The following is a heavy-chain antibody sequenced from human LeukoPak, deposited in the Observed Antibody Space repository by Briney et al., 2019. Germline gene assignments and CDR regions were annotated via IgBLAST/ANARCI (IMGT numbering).Heavy chain of an antibody. CDR2: MNPNSGNT. D-gene: IGHD6-13*01. Sequence: ASVKVSCKASGYTFTSYDINWVRQATGQGLEWMGWMNPNSGNTGYAQKFQGRVTMTRNTSISTAYMELSSLRSEDTAVYYCARCIAAAGIYYYYGMDVWGQGTTATVSS. CDR3: ARCIAAAGIYYYYGMDV. J-gene: IGHJ6*02. V-gene: IGHV1-8*01. CDR1: GYTFTSYD.